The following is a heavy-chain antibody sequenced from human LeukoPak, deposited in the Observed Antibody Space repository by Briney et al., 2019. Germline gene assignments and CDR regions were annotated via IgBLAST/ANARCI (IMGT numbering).Heavy chain of an antibody. CDR3: ARDPGPHYDFWSGYSRFDYYMDV. J-gene: IGHJ6*03. CDR2: ISAYNGNT. V-gene: IGHV1-18*01. CDR1: GYTFTSYG. D-gene: IGHD3-3*01. Sequence: ASVKVSCKASGYTFTSYGISWVRQAPGQGLEWMGWISAYNGNTNYAQKLQGRVTMTTDTSTSTAYMELRSLRSDDTAVYYCARDPGPHYDFWSGYSRFDYYMDVWGKGTTVTVSS.